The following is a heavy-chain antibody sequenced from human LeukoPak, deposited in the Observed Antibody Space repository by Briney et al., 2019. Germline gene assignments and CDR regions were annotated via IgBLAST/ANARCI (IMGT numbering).Heavy chain of an antibody. Sequence: PGGSLRLSCAASGFTFSSYSMNWVRQAPGKGLEWVSSISSSSSYIYYADSVKGRFTISRDNSKNTLYLQMNSLRAEDTAVYYCIAVAVRFEEPLDAFDIWGQGTMVTVSS. V-gene: IGHV3-21*01. D-gene: IGHD6-19*01. J-gene: IGHJ3*02. CDR1: GFTFSSYS. CDR3: IAVAVRFEEPLDAFDI. CDR2: ISSSSSYI.